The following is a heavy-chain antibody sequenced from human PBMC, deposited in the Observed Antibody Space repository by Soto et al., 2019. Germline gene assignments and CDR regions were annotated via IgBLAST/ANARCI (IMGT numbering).Heavy chain of an antibody. Sequence: QVQLVQSGAEVKKPGSSVKVSCKASGGIFSTYAISWLRQAPGQGLEWMGGIIPLFGTPNYAQRFQGRVTITADESKSTAYMELSRLRSEDTAVYYCARDRDDYGSGNYYNRIDIWGQGTLVTVSS. CDR3: ARDRDDYGSGNYYNRIDI. CDR1: GGIFSTYA. CDR2: IIPLFGTP. V-gene: IGHV1-69*01. J-gene: IGHJ4*02. D-gene: IGHD3-10*01.